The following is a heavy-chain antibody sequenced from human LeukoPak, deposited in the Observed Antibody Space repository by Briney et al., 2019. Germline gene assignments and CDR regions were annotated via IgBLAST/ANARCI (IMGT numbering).Heavy chain of an antibody. J-gene: IGHJ4*02. CDR2: ISSSSSYI. Sequence: PGGSLRLSCKISGYNFINAYMNWVRQAPGKGLEWVSSISSSSSYIYYADSVKGRFTISRDNAKNSLYLQMNSLRAEDTAVYYCARVVRGVIITSFDYWGQGTLVTVSS. CDR3: ARVVRGVIITSFDY. D-gene: IGHD3-10*01. V-gene: IGHV3-21*01. CDR1: GYNFINAY.